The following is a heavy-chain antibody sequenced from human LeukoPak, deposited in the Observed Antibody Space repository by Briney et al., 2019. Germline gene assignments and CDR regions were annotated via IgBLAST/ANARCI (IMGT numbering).Heavy chain of an antibody. CDR1: GFTFSSYW. CDR2: INSDGSST. J-gene: IGHJ3*02. CDR3: AKGSAAAGRGGAFDI. V-gene: IGHV3-74*01. D-gene: IGHD6-13*01. Sequence: PGGSLRLSCAASGFTFSSYWMHWVRQAPGKGLVWVSRINSDGSSTSYADSVKGRFTISRDNAKNTLYLQMNSLRAEDTAVYYCAKGSAAAGRGGAFDIWGQGTMVTVSS.